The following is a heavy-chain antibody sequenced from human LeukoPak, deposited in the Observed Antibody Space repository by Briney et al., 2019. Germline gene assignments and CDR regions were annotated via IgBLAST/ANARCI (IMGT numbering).Heavy chain of an antibody. J-gene: IGHJ3*02. CDR3: AGLFPPGSAFDI. V-gene: IGHV1-69*13. CDR2: IIPIFGTA. CDR1: GGTFSSYA. D-gene: IGHD3-10*02. Sequence: SVKVSCKASGGTFSSYAISWVRQAPGQGLEWMGGIIPIFGTANYAQKFQGRVTITANESTSTAYMELSSLRSEDTAVYYCAGLFPPGSAFDIWGQGTMVTVSS.